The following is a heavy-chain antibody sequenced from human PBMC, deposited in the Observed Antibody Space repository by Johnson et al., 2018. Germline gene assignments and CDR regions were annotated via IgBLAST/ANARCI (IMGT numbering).Heavy chain of an antibody. V-gene: IGHV3-48*02. CDR3: ANWGYSYGDV. CDR1: GFTFSSYS. Sequence: VQLVQSGGGVVQPGRSLRLSCAASGFTFSSYSMNWVRQAPWKGLEWVSYISSSSSTIYYADSVKGRFTISRDNAKNSLYLQMKSLSDEDTAVYYCANWGYSYGDVWGQGTLVTVSS. D-gene: IGHD5-18*01. J-gene: IGHJ4*02. CDR2: ISSSSSTI.